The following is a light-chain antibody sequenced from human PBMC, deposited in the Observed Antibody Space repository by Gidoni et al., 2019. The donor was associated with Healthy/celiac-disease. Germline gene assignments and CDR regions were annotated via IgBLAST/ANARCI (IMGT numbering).Light chain of an antibody. J-gene: IGKJ3*01. CDR1: QSVSSN. CDR3: QQYNNWPPLT. Sequence: EIVMTQSPATLSVSPGERATLPCRASQSVSSNLAWYQQKPGQAPRLLIYGASTSATGIPARFSGSGSGTEFTLTISSLQSEDFAVYYCQQYNNWPPLTFGPGTKVDIK. V-gene: IGKV3-15*01. CDR2: GAS.